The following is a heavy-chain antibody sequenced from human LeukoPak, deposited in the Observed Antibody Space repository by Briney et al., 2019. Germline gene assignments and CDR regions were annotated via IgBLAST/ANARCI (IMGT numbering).Heavy chain of an antibody. Sequence: GGSLRLSGAASGFTFSSYGMHWVRQAPGKGLEWVAVIWYDGSNKYYADSVKGRFTISRDNSKNTLYLQMNSLRAEDTAVYYCARDVYYYDSSGPLHFDYWGQGTLVTVSS. CDR2: IWYDGSNK. CDR3: ARDVYYYDSSGPLHFDY. J-gene: IGHJ4*02. CDR1: GFTFSSYG. D-gene: IGHD3-22*01. V-gene: IGHV3-33*01.